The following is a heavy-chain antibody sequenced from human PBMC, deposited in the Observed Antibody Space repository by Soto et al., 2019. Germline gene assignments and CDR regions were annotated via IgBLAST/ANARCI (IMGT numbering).Heavy chain of an antibody. CDR3: AKAPAIVLVPGAMNHYYGMDV. CDR2: ISYDGSNK. J-gene: IGHJ6*02. V-gene: IGHV3-30*18. D-gene: IGHD2-2*01. Sequence: QVQLVESGGGVVQPGRSLRLSCAASGFTFSSYGMHWVRQAPGKGLEWVAVISYDGSNKYYADSAKGRFTISRDNSKNTPNLQMNSLRAQGTAVYDGAKAPAIVLVPGAMNHYYGMDVWGQGTTVTVSS. CDR1: GFTFSSYG.